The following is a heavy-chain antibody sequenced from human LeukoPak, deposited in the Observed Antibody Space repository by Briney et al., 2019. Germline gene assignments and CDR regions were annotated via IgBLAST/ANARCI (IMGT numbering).Heavy chain of an antibody. J-gene: IGHJ4*02. CDR3: AREPAHTVTFDY. Sequence: GGSLRLSCAASGFTFSSYAMHWVRQAPGKGLEWVAVISYDGSNKYYADSVKGRFTISRDNSKNTLYLQMNSLRPEDTAVYYCAREPAHTVTFDYWGQGTLVTVSS. CDR2: ISYDGSNK. V-gene: IGHV3-30-3*01. D-gene: IGHD4-17*01. CDR1: GFTFSSYA.